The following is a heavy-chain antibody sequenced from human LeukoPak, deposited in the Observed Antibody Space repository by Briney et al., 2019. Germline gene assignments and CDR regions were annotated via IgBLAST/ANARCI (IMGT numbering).Heavy chain of an antibody. D-gene: IGHD2-8*02. CDR3: ARLGLVSDSTGNHYYFYGMDV. CDR1: GYIFTNYY. V-gene: IGHV1-2*02. Sequence: ASVTVSCKSSGYIFTNYYIHWVRQAPGQGLEWMGWINPDSGGTTYAQKLQGRVTMTGDTSISTAYIELSSLKSDDTALYYCARLGLVSDSTGNHYYFYGMDVWGQGTSVTVSS. J-gene: IGHJ6*02. CDR2: INPDSGGT.